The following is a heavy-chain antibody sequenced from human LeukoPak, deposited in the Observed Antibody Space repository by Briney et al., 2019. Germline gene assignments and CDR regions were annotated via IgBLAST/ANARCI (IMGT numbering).Heavy chain of an antibody. CDR1: VGSFSFHT. CDR2: IIPIFGTT. J-gene: IGHJ5*02. V-gene: IGHV1-69*08. CDR3: GRILIAGDYASEWVDP. D-gene: IGHD4-17*01. Sequence: GASVKVSGKASVGSFSFHTISWVRQAAGHGLEWMGRIIPIFGTTEYAQKFQGRVTINADKSTSTIYMELNSLTSEDSAVYFCGRILIAGDYASEWVDPSGQGTLVSVSS.